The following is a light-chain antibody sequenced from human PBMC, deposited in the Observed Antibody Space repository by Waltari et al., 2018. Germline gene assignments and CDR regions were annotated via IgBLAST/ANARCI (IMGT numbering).Light chain of an antibody. CDR1: SSNIGAVYD. CDR3: QTYDTSLRTYV. J-gene: IGLJ1*01. CDR2: GPT. V-gene: IGLV1-40*01. Sequence: QSVLTQPPSLSGAPGQRVSISCTGSSSNIGAVYDVHWYQQLPGRAPKLLIYGPTYRPSGVPDRFSASKAGTSASLSIAGLQADDEAHYYCQTYDTSLRTYVFGSGTRVSVL.